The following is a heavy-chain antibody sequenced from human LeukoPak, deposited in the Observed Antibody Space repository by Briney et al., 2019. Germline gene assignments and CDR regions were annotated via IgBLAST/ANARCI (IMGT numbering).Heavy chain of an antibody. Sequence: PGGSLRLSCAASGFTFSGYSMNWVRQAPGKGLEWVSSISTTSDYIHYADSLKGRVAISRDNAKNSLYLQMNSLRAEDTAVYYCARVGIYSQGFDYWGQGSLVTVSS. CDR1: GFTFSGYS. D-gene: IGHD6-13*01. V-gene: IGHV3-21*01. CDR3: ARVGIYSQGFDY. J-gene: IGHJ4*02. CDR2: ISTTSDYI.